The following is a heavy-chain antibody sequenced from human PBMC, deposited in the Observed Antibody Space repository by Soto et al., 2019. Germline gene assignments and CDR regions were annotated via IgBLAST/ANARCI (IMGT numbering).Heavy chain of an antibody. Sequence: QVPLGQSGAEVKMPGSSVKVSCKTSRGTFGSHAISWLRQAPGQGFEWMGEIIPMFNSATYAQKFQGRITILAAEATGTDTLELSRLRLDDTAVSYCARYRAAAYDMGGTGTLVTVSS. D-gene: IGHD3-22*01. CDR2: IIPMFNSA. V-gene: IGHV1-69*01. CDR3: ARYRAAAYDM. CDR1: RGTFGSHA. J-gene: IGHJ3*01.